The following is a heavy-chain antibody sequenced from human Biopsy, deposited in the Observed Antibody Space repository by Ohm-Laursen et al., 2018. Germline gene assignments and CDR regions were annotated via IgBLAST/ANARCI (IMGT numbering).Heavy chain of an antibody. CDR1: GASLSSHY. D-gene: IGHD3-3*01. J-gene: IGHJ4*02. V-gene: IGHV4-59*11. Sequence: SDTLSLTCSVSGASLSSHYWSWIRQPPGKGLEWLGYFYCGGNTYYNPSLKSRVTISVDPSKNQFSLKLNAVTAADTAVYYCAKGITVYGVVLPYYFDDWGQGTLVTVSS. CDR3: AKGITVYGVVLPYYFDD. CDR2: FYCGGNT.